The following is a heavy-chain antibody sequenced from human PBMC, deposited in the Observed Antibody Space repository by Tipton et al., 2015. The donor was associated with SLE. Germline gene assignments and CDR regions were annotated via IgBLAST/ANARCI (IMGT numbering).Heavy chain of an antibody. Sequence: TLSLTCSVSNGSIYSYYWSWIRQPPGKGLEFIGYVFPGGSSKYNPSLKSRVTISVDTSKNQFSLKLSSVTAADTAVYYCARIFYYGSGSPLDYWGQGTLVTVSS. J-gene: IGHJ4*02. CDR1: NGSIYSYY. D-gene: IGHD3-10*01. V-gene: IGHV4-4*08. CDR2: VFPGGSS. CDR3: ARIFYYGSGSPLDY.